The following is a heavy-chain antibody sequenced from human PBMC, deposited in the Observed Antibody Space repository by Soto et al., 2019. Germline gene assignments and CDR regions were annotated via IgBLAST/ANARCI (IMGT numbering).Heavy chain of an antibody. J-gene: IGHJ4*02. CDR3: AKCALLWFGELFLTTYYFDY. CDR2: ISGSGGST. CDR1: GFTFSSYA. Sequence: GGSLRLSCAASGFTFSSYAMSWVRQAPGKGLEWVSAISGSGGSTYYADSVKGRFTISRDNSKNTLYLQMNSLRAEDTAVYYCAKCALLWFGELFLTTYYFDYWGQGTLVTVSS. D-gene: IGHD3-10*01. V-gene: IGHV3-23*01.